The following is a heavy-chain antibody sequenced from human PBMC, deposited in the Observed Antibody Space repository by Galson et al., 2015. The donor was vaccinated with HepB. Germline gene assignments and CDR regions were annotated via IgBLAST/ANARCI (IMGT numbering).Heavy chain of an antibody. CDR1: GYTFTSYA. CDR3: ARDGLDGYNYRIGY. CDR2: INTNTGNP. D-gene: IGHD5-24*01. V-gene: IGHV7-4-1*02. J-gene: IGHJ4*02. Sequence: SVKVSCKASGYTFTSYAMNWVRQAPGQGLEWMGWINTNTGNPTYAQGFTGRFVFSLDTSVSTAYLQISSLKAEDTAVYYCARDGLDGYNYRIGYWGQGTLVTVSS.